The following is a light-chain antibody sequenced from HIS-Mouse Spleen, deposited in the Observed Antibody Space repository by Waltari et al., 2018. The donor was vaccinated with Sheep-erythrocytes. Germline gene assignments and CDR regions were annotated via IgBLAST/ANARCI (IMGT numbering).Light chain of an antibody. CDR3: CSYAGSSTPWV. V-gene: IGLV2-23*01. Sequence: QSALTQPASVSGSPGPSITTSFTGTSSDVGGYNPVSWYTQRPGKAPKPMIYEGSKRPSGVSNRFSGSKSGNTASLTISGLQAEDEADYYCCSYAGSSTPWVFGGGTKLTVL. CDR1: SSDVGGYNP. CDR2: EGS. J-gene: IGLJ3*02.